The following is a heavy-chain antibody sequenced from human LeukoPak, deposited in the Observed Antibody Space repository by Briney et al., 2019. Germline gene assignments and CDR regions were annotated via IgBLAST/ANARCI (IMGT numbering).Heavy chain of an antibody. D-gene: IGHD3-10*02. CDR2: ISSSGSTI. CDR3: AALGITMIGGV. V-gene: IGHV3-48*04. Sequence: GGSPRLSCAASGFTFSSYSMNWVRQAPGKGLEWVSYISSSGSTIYYADSVKGRFTISRDNAKNSLYLQMNSLRAEDTAVYYCAALGITMIGGVWGKGTTVTISS. CDR1: GFTFSSYS. J-gene: IGHJ6*04.